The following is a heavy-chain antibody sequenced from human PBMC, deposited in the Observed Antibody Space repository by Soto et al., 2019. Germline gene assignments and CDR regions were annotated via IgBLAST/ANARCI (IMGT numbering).Heavy chain of an antibody. Sequence: QVQLQESGPGLVKSSETLSLTCTVSGDSVSSGSYYWSWIRQPPGKGLEWIGYIYYSGYTNYNPSLTSRGTISLDTSKNQFSLRLSSVTAADTAVYYCARATVMKEADWFDPWGQGTLVTVSS. CDR3: ARATVMKEADWFDP. D-gene: IGHD4-17*01. V-gene: IGHV4-61*01. J-gene: IGHJ5*02. CDR2: IYYSGYT. CDR1: GDSVSSGSYY.